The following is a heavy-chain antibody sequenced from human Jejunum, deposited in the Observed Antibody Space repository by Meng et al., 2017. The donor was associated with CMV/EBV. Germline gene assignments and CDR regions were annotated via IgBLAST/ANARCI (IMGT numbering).Heavy chain of an antibody. V-gene: IGHV3-49*04. Sequence: DDYAVTWVRQAPGKGLEWVGFIRSKTYGGTTEYAASVRGRFTISRNDSKSIAYLQMDSLKTEDTAVYYCTRPDCSSSCYVPAYFHHWGQGTLVTVSS. J-gene: IGHJ1*01. CDR2: IRSKTYGGTT. CDR1: DDYA. CDR3: TRPDCSSSCYVPAYFHH. D-gene: IGHD2-2*01.